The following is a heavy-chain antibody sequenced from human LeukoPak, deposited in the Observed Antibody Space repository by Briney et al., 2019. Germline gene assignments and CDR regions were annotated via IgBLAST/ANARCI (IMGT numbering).Heavy chain of an antibody. CDR2: IRSSSET. V-gene: IGHV3-48*01. D-gene: IGHD5-12*01. Sequence: RGSLRLSCAASGFIFSQYSMNWVRQAPGKGLEWVSHIRSSSETFYADSVMGRFTISRDNARNSLYLQMNNLRGEDTAIYYCARDAGNSGYGCDLWGQGTLVTVSS. CDR1: GFIFSQYS. CDR3: ARDAGNSGYGCDL. J-gene: IGHJ5*02.